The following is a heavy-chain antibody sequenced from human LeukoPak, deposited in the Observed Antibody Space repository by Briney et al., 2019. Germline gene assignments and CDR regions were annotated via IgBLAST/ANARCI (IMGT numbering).Heavy chain of an antibody. Sequence: SETLSLTCTVSGGSISSSSYYWGWIRQPPGKGLEWIGSIYYSGPTYYNPSLKSRVTISVDTSKNQFSLKLSSVTAADTAVYYCARGGAQTDYYDRNWFDPWGQGTLVTVSS. CDR3: ARGGAQTDYYDRNWFDP. CDR2: IYYSGPT. CDR1: GGSISSSSYY. V-gene: IGHV4-39*07. D-gene: IGHD3-22*01. J-gene: IGHJ5*02.